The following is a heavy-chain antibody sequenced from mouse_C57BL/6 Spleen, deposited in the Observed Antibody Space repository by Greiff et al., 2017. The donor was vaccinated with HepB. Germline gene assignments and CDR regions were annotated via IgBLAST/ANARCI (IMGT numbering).Heavy chain of an antibody. CDR2: IDPNSGGT. D-gene: IGHD2-1*01. CDR1: GYTFTSYW. CDR3: ARGWSNGNPDAMDY. V-gene: IGHV1-72*01. Sequence: VQLQQSGAELVKPGASVKLSCKASGYTFTSYWMHWVKQRPGRGLEWIGRIDPNSGGTKYNEKFKSKATLTVDKPSSTAYMQLSSLTSEDSAVSYLARGWSNGNPDAMDYWGQGTSVTVSS. J-gene: IGHJ4*01.